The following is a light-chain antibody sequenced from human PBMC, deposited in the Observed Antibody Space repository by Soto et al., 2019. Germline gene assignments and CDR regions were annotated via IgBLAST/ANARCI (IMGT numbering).Light chain of an antibody. CDR1: QSVLSSVTNKNY. CDR2: WAS. J-gene: IGKJ1*01. V-gene: IGKV4-1*01. Sequence: DFVMTQFPDSLAVSLGERATIKCKSSQSVLSSVTNKNYLAWYQQRPGQPPKLLASWASARESGIPDRFSGSGSGTDFTLIIDDLQAEDVAVYYCQQYYSTPQTFGQGTKVEIK. CDR3: QQYYSTPQT.